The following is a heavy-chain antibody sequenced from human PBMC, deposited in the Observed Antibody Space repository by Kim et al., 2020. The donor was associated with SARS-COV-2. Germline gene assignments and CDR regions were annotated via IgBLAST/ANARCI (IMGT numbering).Heavy chain of an antibody. Sequence: GGSLRLSCAASGFTFSSYGMHWVRQAPGKGLEGVAVISYDGSNKYYADSVKGRFTISRDNSKNTLYLQMNSLRAEDTAVYYCAKGDSFGVGSPYDYWDQG. J-gene: IGHJ4*02. D-gene: IGHD3-3*01. CDR2: ISYDGSNK. CDR1: GFTFSSYG. CDR3: AKGDSFGVGSPYDY. V-gene: IGHV3-30*18.